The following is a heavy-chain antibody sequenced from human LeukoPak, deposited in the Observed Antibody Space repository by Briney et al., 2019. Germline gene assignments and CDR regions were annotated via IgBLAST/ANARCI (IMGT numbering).Heavy chain of an antibody. CDR1: GFTFSSYS. CDR3: ARAYGGYDDYFDY. CDR2: ISSSSSYI. J-gene: IGHJ4*02. D-gene: IGHD5-12*01. V-gene: IGHV3-21*01. Sequence: PGGSLRLSCAASGFTFSSYSMNWVRQAPGKGLEWVSSISSSSSYIYYADSVKGRFTISRDNAKNSLYLQMNGLRAEDTAVYYCARAYGGYDDYFDYWGQGTLVTVSS.